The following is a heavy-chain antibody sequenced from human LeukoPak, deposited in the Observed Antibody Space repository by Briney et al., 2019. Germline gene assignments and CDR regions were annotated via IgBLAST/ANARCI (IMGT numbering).Heavy chain of an antibody. V-gene: IGHV1-2*02. J-gene: IGHJ3*02. D-gene: IGHD6-13*01. Sequence: ASVKVFCKASGYTFTGYYMHWVRQAPGQGLEWMGWINPNSGGTNYAQRFQGRVTMTRDTSISTAYMELSSLRSEDTPVYYCARGEGSSWYSSIWGQGTMVTVSS. CDR1: GYTFTGYY. CDR3: ARGEGSSWYSSI. CDR2: INPNSGGT.